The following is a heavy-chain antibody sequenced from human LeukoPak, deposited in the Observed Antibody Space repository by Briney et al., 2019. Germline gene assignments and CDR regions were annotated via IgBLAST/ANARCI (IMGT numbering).Heavy chain of an antibody. CDR3: TTDWQITMVRGVINLDY. Sequence: GGSLRLSCAASGFTFSNAWMSWVRQAPGKGLEWVGRIKSKTDGGTTDYAAPVKDRFTISRDDSKNTLYLQMNSLKTEDTAVYYCTTDWQITMVRGVINLDYWGQGTLVTVSS. V-gene: IGHV3-15*01. CDR1: GFTFSNAW. J-gene: IGHJ4*02. CDR2: IKSKTDGGTT. D-gene: IGHD3-10*01.